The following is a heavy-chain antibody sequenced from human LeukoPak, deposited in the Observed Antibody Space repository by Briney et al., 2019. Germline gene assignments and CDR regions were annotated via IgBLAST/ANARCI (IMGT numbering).Heavy chain of an antibody. CDR2: ISAYNGNT. D-gene: IGHD3-10*01. Sequence: ASVKVSCKASGYTFTSYGISWVRQAPGQGLEWMGWISAYNGNTNYAQKLQGRVTMTTDTSTSTAYMELRSLRSDDTAVYYCARGSYYGSGRSDTSLDYWGQGTLVTVSS. J-gene: IGHJ4*02. CDR3: ARGSYYGSGRSDTSLDY. V-gene: IGHV1-18*01. CDR1: GYTFTSYG.